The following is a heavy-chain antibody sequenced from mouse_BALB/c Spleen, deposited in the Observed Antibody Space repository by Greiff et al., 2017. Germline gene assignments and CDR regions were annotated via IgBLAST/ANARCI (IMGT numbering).Heavy chain of an antibody. D-gene: IGHD1-1*02. CDR1: GYTFTSYW. CDR2: IYPSDSYT. J-gene: IGHJ2*01. V-gene: IGHV1-69*02. Sequence: QVQLQQPGAELVRPGASVKLSCKASGYTFTSYWINWVKQRPGQGLEWIGNIYPSDSYTNYNQKFKDKATLTVDKSSSTAYMQLSSPTSEDSAVYYCTRSGGNFDDWGQGTTLTVSS. CDR3: TRSGGNFDD.